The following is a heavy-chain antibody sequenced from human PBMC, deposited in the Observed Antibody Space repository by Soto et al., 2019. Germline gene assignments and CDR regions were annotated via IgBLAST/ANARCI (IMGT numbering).Heavy chain of an antibody. CDR3: ASVGYCSSICCYGYHHYGMVV. CDR2: IGVSGGNI. D-gene: IGHD2-2*03. J-gene: IGHJ6*02. Sequence: PGGSLRLSCAASGSTFSSYAMTWVRQAPGKGLEWVSTIGVSGGNIYYADSVKGRFTISRDNSKNTLYLQMNSLRDEDTAVYYCASVGYCSSICCYGYHHYGMVVWGPGTTVTLFS. V-gene: IGHV3-23*01. CDR1: GSTFSSYA.